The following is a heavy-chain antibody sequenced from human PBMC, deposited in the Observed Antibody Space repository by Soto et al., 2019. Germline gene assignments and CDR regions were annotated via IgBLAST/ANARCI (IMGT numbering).Heavy chain of an antibody. J-gene: IGHJ6*02. CDR2: IIPIFGTA. CDR3: GLKPVATTIPSGMDV. V-gene: IGHV1-69*01. CDR1: GGTFSSYA. Sequence: QVQLVQSGAEVKKPGSSVKVSCKAAGGTFSSYAISWVRQAPGQGLEWMGGIIPIFGTANYAQKFQGRVTITADESTSTAYMELSSLRSEDTAVYYCGLKPVATTIPSGMDVWGQGTTVTVSS. D-gene: IGHD5-12*01.